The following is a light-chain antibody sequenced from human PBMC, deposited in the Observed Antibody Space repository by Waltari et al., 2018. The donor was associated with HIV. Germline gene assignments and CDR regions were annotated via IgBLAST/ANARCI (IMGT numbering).Light chain of an antibody. CDR2: DVI. J-gene: IGLJ2*01. CDR1: SRDVGGYNS. Sequence: QSALTQPPSASGSPGQSVTLSCPGTSRDVGGYNSVSWHQQHPGKAPKLMIDDVIKRPSGVPDRFSGSKSGNTASLTVSGLQPEDEADYYCSSHAGSKVVFGGGTRLTVL. V-gene: IGLV2-8*01. CDR3: SSHAGSKVV.